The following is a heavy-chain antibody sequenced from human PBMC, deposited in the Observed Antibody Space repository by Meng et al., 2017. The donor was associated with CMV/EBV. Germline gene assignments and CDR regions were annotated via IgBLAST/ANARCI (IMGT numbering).Heavy chain of an antibody. CDR3: ASEVGATTAFDY. CDR2: IYHSGST. J-gene: IGHJ4*02. CDR1: GCSISSSNW. D-gene: IGHD1-26*01. Sequence: CAVSGCSISSSNWWSWVRQPPGKGLEWIGGIYHSGSTNYNPSLKSRVTISVDKSKNQFSLKLSSVTAADTAVYYCASEVGATTAFDYWGQGTLVTVSS. V-gene: IGHV4-4*02.